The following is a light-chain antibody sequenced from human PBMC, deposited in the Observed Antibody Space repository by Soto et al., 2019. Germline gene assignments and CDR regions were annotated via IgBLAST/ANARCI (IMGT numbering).Light chain of an antibody. CDR2: DVS. CDR3: SSYASSITLV. V-gene: IGLV2-14*01. J-gene: IGLJ2*01. CDR1: SSDVGGYDY. Sequence: QSAPTQPASVSGSPGQSITISCTGTSSDVGGYDYVSWYQQHPGKAPKLLIFDVSKRPSGVSYRFSGSKSGNTASLTISGLQAEDEADYYCSSYASSITLVFGGGTKVTVL.